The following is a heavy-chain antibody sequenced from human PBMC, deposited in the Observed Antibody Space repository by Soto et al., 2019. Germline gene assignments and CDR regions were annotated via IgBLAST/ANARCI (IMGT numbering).Heavy chain of an antibody. V-gene: IGHV1-69*13. CDR2: ITPIFGTA. CDR3: ARRRIAALNHWFDL. J-gene: IGHJ5*02. D-gene: IGHD6-13*01. Sequence: SVKVSCKTSGDTFNTYTLSWVRQAPGRGLEWMGGITPIFGTADYAPKFQARVTITADGSTKTVYMELSSLSSEDTALYFCARRRIAALNHWFDLWGPGTLVTVSS. CDR1: GDTFNTYT.